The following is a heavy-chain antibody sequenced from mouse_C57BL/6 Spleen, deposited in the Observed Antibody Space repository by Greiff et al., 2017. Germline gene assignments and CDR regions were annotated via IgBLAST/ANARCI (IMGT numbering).Heavy chain of an antibody. V-gene: IGHV5-17*01. Sequence: EVQRVESGGGLVKPGGSLKLSCAASGFTFSDYGMHWVRQAPEKGLEWVAYISSGSSTIYYADTVKGRFTISRDNAKNTLFLQMTSLRSEDTAMYYCATLYYGDAMDYWGQGTSVTVSS. CDR3: ATLYYGDAMDY. J-gene: IGHJ4*01. D-gene: IGHD1-1*01. CDR1: GFTFSDYG. CDR2: ISSGSSTI.